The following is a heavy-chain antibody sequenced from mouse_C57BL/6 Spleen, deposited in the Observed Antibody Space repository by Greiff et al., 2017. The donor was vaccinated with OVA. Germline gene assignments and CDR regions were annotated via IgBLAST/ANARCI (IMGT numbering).Heavy chain of an antibody. CDR2: ISYDGSN. Sequence: VQLKESGPGLVKPSQSLSLTCSVTGYSITSGYYWNWIRQFPGNKLEWMGYISYDGSNNYNPSLKNRISITRDTSKNQFFLKLNSVTTEDTATYDCATNWDVMGYFDYWGQGTTLTVSS. D-gene: IGHD4-1*01. V-gene: IGHV3-6*01. CDR1: GYSITSGYY. CDR3: ATNWDVMGYFDY. J-gene: IGHJ2*01.